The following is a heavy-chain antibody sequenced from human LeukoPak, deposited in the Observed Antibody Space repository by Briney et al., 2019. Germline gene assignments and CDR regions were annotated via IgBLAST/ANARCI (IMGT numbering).Heavy chain of an antibody. V-gene: IGHV3-49*04. CDR2: IRSKAFGGTT. CDR1: VFTLGVYA. J-gene: IGHJ2*01. CDR3: TTVGSGGRLFIIVWYFDL. D-gene: IGHD3-9*01. Sequence: GGSLRLSCTASVFTLGVYAMSWVSQAPGKGLEWVGFIRSKAFGGTTEYAASVKGRFTISRDDSKSIGYLQMNSLKTEDTTVYDCTTVGSGGRLFIIVWYFDLWGRGTLVTVSS.